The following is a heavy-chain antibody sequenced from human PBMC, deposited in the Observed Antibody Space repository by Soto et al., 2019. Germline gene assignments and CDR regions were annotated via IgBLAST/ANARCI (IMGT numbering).Heavy chain of an antibody. Sequence: TLSLTCTVSGGSISSGGYYWSWIRQHPGKGLEWIGYIYYSGSTYYNPSLKSRVTISVDTSKNQFSLKLSSVTAADTAVYYCTKGPPTYYYDSSGQPGYYYGMDVWGQGTTVTVSS. CDR2: IYYSGST. D-gene: IGHD3-22*01. V-gene: IGHV4-31*03. J-gene: IGHJ6*02. CDR1: GGSISSGGYY. CDR3: TKGPPTYYYDSSGQPGYYYGMDV.